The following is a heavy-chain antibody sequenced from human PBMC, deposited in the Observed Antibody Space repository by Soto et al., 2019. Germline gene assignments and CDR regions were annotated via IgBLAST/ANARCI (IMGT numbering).Heavy chain of an antibody. CDR3: ARVTQKLVWGHVDY. CDR1: GFTFSSYA. D-gene: IGHD6-13*01. V-gene: IGHV3-23*01. J-gene: IGHJ4*02. CDR2: ISCNGGST. Sequence: PDGSLRLSCAASGFTFSSYAMNSVRQAPGKGLEWVSIISCNGGSTYYAESVEGRFTVSRDNSKNTLYLQMNSLKVEDTAVYYCARVTQKLVWGHVDYWGQGNLVTASS.